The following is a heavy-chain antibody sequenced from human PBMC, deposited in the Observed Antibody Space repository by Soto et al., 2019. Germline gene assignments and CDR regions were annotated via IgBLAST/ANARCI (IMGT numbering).Heavy chain of an antibody. V-gene: IGHV3-23*01. CDR1: GFTFSGYA. CDR3: ARDGPFDF. Sequence: GSLRLSCKASGFTFSGYAMTWVRQAPGKGLQWVAAISGSGHTIWYADSVTGRFTISRDNSKYTLYLQMNSLRHDDSAVYFCARDGPFDFWGQGTQVTVSS. J-gene: IGHJ4*02. CDR2: ISGSGHTI.